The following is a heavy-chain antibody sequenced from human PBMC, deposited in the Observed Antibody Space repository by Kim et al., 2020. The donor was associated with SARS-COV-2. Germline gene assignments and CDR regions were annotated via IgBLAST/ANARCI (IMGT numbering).Heavy chain of an antibody. V-gene: IGHV1-24*01. J-gene: IGHJ5*02. CDR3: ATVNYRGGFDP. D-gene: IGHD3-10*01. Sequence: TNYAQKFQGRVTMTEDTSTDTAYMELSSLRSEDTAVYYCATVNYRGGFDPWGQGTLVTVSS. CDR2: T.